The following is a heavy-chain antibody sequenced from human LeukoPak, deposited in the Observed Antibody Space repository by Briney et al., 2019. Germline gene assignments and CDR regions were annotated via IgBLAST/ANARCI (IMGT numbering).Heavy chain of an antibody. D-gene: IGHD1-26*01. V-gene: IGHV3-53*01. CDR2: IYSGGST. Sequence: GGSLRLSCAASGFTVSSNYMSWVRQAPGKGLEWVSVIYSGGSTYYADSVKVRFTISRDNSKNTLFLQMNSLRAEDTAVYYCAKEAGYSGSYNADYWGQGTLVTVSS. CDR1: GFTVSSNY. J-gene: IGHJ4*02. CDR3: AKEAGYSGSYNADY.